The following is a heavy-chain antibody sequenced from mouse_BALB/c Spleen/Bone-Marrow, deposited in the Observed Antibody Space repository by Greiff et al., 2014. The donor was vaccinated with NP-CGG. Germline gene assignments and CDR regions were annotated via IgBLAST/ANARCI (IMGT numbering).Heavy chain of an antibody. Sequence: EVQRVESGAELVRSGASVRLSCAASGFNIKDYYMNWVKLRPEQGLEWIGWIDPENGDTEYAPKFQGKATMTADTSSNTAYLQLSSLTSEDTGVYYCNAGPITWGQGSTLTVSS. CDR1: GFNIKDYY. V-gene: IGHV14-4*02. CDR2: IDPENGDT. J-gene: IGHJ2*01. CDR3: NAGPIT.